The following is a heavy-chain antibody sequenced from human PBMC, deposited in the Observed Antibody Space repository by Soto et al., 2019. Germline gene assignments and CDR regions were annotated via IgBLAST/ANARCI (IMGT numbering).Heavy chain of an antibody. CDR1: GGSISSYY. D-gene: IGHD4-17*01. Sequence: PSETLSLTCTVSGGSISSYYWSWIRQPPGKGLEWIGYIYYSGSTNYNPSLKSRVTISVDTSKNQFSLKLSSVTAADTAVYYCARGGLYGDYASTPISFDYWGQGTLVTVSS. CDR3: ARGGLYGDYASTPISFDY. V-gene: IGHV4-59*01. CDR2: IYYSGST. J-gene: IGHJ4*02.